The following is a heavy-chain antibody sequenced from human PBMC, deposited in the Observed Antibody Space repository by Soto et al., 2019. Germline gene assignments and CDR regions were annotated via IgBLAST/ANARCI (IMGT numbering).Heavy chain of an antibody. V-gene: IGHV1-69*12. Sequence: QVQLVQSGAELKKPGSSVKVSCKASGGTFGSNAISWVRQAPGQGLEWMGGIIPIFGTTNNAQKFQGRVTITADESTNPAYMELSSLRSEDTAIYYCAREGYTFGPGAVRGAFHIWGQGTMVTVSS. CDR3: AREGYTFGPGAVRGAFHI. J-gene: IGHJ3*02. CDR1: GGTFGSNA. D-gene: IGHD1-1*01. CDR2: IIPIFGTT.